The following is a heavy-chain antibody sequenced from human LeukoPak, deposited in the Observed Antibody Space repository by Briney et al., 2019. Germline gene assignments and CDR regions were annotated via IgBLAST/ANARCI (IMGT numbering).Heavy chain of an antibody. D-gene: IGHD1-26*01. J-gene: IGHJ6*02. CDR3: AREELLGAYYYYGMDV. CDR2: IKQDGSEK. Sequence: GGSLRLSWAASGFTFSSYWMSWVRQAPGKGLEWVANIKQDGSEKYYVDSVKGRFTISRDNAQNSLYLQMNSLRAEDTAVYYCAREELLGAYYYYGMDVWGQGTTVTVSS. V-gene: IGHV3-7*01. CDR1: GFTFSSYW.